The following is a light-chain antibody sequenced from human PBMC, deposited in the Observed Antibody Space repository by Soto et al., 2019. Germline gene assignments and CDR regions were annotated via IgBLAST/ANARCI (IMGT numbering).Light chain of an antibody. V-gene: IGKV3-11*01. J-gene: IGKJ4*01. CDR1: QRVYDSY. CDR2: DAS. Sequence: EIVLTPSPGTQSLSSGGRATLSCRASQRVYDSYLAWYQQKPGQAPRLLIYDASNRATGIPARFSGSGSGTDFTLTITSLEPEDFAVYYCQHRSNWLAFGGGTKVDIK. CDR3: QHRSNWLA.